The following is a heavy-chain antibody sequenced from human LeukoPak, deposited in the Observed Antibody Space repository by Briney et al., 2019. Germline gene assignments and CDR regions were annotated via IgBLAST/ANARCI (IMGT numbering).Heavy chain of an antibody. V-gene: IGHV1-18*01. CDR2: ISAYNGNT. CDR3: ARKDRGRKYYYDSSGYVDY. Sequence: ASVKVSCKASGYTFTSYGISWVRQAPGQGLEWMGWISAYNGNTNYAQKLQGRVTMTTDTSTSTAYMELRSLTSDNTAVYYCARKDRGRKYYYDSSGYVDYWGQGTLVTVSS. CDR1: GYTFTSYG. J-gene: IGHJ4*02. D-gene: IGHD3-22*01.